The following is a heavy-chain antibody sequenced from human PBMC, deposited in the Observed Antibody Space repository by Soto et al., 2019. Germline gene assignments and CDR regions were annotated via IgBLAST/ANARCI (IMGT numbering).Heavy chain of an antibody. CDR1: GFTFSSYG. D-gene: IGHD2-15*01. J-gene: IGHJ6*02. V-gene: IGHV3-33*01. Sequence: PGGSLRLSCAASGFTFSSYGMHWVRQAPGKGLEWVAVIWYDGSNKYYADSVKGRFTISRDNSKNTLYLQMNSLRAEDTAVYYCARVDCSGGSCYSRYYYYYGMDVWGQGTTVTVSS. CDR3: ARVDCSGGSCYSRYYYYYGMDV. CDR2: IWYDGSNK.